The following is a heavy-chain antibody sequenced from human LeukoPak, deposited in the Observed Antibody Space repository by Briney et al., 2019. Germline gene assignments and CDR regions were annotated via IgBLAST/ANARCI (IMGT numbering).Heavy chain of an antibody. V-gene: IGHV5-51*01. CDR2: IYPGDSDT. D-gene: IGHD2-2*01. CDR3: ARWEGYCSSTSCSNRGFDY. CDR1: GYSFTSYW. Sequence: GESLKISRKGSGYSFTSYWIGWVRQMPGKGLEWMGIIYPGDSDTRYSPSFQGQVTISADKSISTAYLQWSSLKASDTAMYYCARWEGYCSSTSCSNRGFDYWGQGTLVTVSS. J-gene: IGHJ4*02.